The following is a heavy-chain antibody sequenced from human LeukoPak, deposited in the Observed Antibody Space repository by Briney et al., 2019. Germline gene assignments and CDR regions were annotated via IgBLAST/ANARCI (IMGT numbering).Heavy chain of an antibody. Sequence: PGASLRLSCAASGFTFSNYAMSWVRQAPGKGLEWVSAILGSGVTTYYADSVKGRFTVSRDNSKSTLYLQMNTLRAEDTALYYCAKWGDYDVLTGYYAPDYWGQGTLVTVSS. CDR2: ILGSGVTT. CDR3: AKWGDYDVLTGYYAPDY. D-gene: IGHD3-9*01. J-gene: IGHJ4*02. CDR1: GFTFSNYA. V-gene: IGHV3-23*01.